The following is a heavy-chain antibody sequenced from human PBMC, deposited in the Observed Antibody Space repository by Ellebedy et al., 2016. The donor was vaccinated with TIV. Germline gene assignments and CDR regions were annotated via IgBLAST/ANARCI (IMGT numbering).Heavy chain of an antibody. CDR2: IRSKANSYAT. CDR3: TGGFYYDSSGYPRPFDY. Sequence: GGSLRLXXAASGFTFSGSAMHWVRQASGKGLEWVGRIRSKANSYATAYAASVKGRFTISRDDSKNTAYLQMNSLKTEDTAVYYCTGGFYYDSSGYPRPFDYWGQGTLVTVSS. D-gene: IGHD3-22*01. CDR1: GFTFSGSA. J-gene: IGHJ4*02. V-gene: IGHV3-73*01.